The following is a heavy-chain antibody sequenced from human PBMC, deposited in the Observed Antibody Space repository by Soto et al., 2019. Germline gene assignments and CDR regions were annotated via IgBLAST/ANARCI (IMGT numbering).Heavy chain of an antibody. D-gene: IGHD6-6*01. J-gene: IGHJ6*02. CDR3: SRTRSFTLGFYYDGMDV. V-gene: IGHV5-51*01. Sequence: GESLKISCQGSEYSFASYWIGWVRQMPGKDLEWMGIIYPGDSDTRYSPSFQGQVTISADKSLRTAYLQWNSLKASDTALYYCSRTRSFTLGFYYDGMDVWGQGTTVTVSS. CDR2: IYPGDSDT. CDR1: EYSFASYW.